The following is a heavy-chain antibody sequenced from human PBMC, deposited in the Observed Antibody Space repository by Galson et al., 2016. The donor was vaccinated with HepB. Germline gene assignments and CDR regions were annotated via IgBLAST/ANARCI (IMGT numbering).Heavy chain of an antibody. CDR3: ARGGLGNYYAYGMDV. D-gene: IGHD3/OR15-3a*01. Sequence: SLRLSCAASGLSFSPYAVSWVRQAPGKGLEWVSAINGTGTITKYADSVKGRFTISRDNSKNTMYLQVNSLRAEDTAVYYCARGGLGNYYAYGMDVWGHGTTVTASS. CDR2: INGTGTIT. J-gene: IGHJ6*02. V-gene: IGHV3-23*01. CDR1: GLSFSPYA.